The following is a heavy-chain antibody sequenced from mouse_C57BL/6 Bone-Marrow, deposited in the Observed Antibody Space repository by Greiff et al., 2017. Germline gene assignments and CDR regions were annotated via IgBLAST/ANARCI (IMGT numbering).Heavy chain of an antibody. Sequence: QVQLQQSGAELARPGASVKLSCKASGYTFTSYGISWVKQRTGQGLEWIGEIYPRSGNTYYNEKFKGKATLTADKSSSTAYMELRSLTSEDSAVFFCARWGSHWYFDVWGTGTTVTVSS. CDR3: ARWGSHWYFDV. J-gene: IGHJ1*03. CDR1: GYTFTSYG. D-gene: IGHD1-1*02. CDR2: IYPRSGNT. V-gene: IGHV1-81*01.